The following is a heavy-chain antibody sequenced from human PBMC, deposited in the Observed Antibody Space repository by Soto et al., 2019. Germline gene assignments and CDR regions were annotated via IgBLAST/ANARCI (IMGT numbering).Heavy chain of an antibody. J-gene: IGHJ3*02. CDR3: ASDNCKTGATGVFDI. D-gene: IGHD1-1*01. V-gene: IGHV3-66*01. Sequence: EVQLVESGGGLVQPGGSLRLSCAASGFTVSGNYMSWVRQAPGQGLEWVSVIYAAGSTYYIDSVNGRFTISRDNSKNTLYLQMNSLRAEDTTVYYCASDNCKTGATGVFDIWGQGTRVTVSS. CDR1: GFTVSGNY. CDR2: IYAAGST.